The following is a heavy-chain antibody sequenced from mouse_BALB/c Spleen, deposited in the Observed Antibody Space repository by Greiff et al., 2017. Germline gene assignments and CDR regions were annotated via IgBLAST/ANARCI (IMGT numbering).Heavy chain of an antibody. CDR3: ARERTARATRFAY. Sequence: VQLQESGPELVKPGASVRISCKASGYTFTSYYIHWVKQRPGQGLEWIGWIYPGNVNTKYNEKFKGKATLTADKSSSTAYMQLSSLTSEDSAVYFCARERTARATRFAYWGQGTLVTVSA. V-gene: IGHV1S56*01. D-gene: IGHD3-2*01. CDR2: IYPGNVNT. J-gene: IGHJ3*01. CDR1: GYTFTSYY.